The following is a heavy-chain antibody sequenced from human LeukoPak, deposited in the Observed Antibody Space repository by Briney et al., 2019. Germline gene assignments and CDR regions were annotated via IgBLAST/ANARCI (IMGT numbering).Heavy chain of an antibody. CDR1: GGSISSYY. CDR3: TRDTGTTGEVKFDP. Sequence: SETLSLTCTVSGGSISSYYWSWIRQPPGKGLEWIGEINHSGSTNYNPSLKSRVIISVDTSKNQFSLKLSSVTAADTAVYYCTRDTGTTGEVKFDPWGQGTLVTVSS. D-gene: IGHD4-17*01. J-gene: IGHJ5*02. V-gene: IGHV4-34*01. CDR2: INHSGST.